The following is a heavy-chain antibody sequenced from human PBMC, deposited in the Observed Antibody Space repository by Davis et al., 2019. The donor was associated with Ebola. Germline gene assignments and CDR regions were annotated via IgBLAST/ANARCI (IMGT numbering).Heavy chain of an antibody. CDR1: GGSISSGDYY. CDR3: ARLAPLDGYNDGDY. D-gene: IGHD5-24*01. CDR2: IYYSGST. V-gene: IGHV4-30-4*08. Sequence: PSETLSLTCTVSGGSISSGDYYWSWIRQHPGKGLEWIGYIYYSGSTYYNPSLKSRVTISVDTSKNQFSLKLSSVTAADTAVYYCARLAPLDGYNDGDYWGQGTLVTVSS. J-gene: IGHJ4*02.